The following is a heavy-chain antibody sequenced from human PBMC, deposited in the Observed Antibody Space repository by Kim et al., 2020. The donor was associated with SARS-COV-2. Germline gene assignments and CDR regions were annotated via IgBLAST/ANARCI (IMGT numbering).Heavy chain of an antibody. CDR3: ARITYYYDSSGFFGPFDP. D-gene: IGHD3-22*01. J-gene: IGHJ5*02. Sequence: SRVTISVDTSKNQFSLKLSSVTAADTAVYYCARITYYYDSSGFFGPFDPWGQGTLVTVSS. V-gene: IGHV4-30-2*04.